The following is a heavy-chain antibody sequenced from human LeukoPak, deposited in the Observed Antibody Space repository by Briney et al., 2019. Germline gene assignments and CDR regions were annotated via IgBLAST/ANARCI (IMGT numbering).Heavy chain of an antibody. J-gene: IGHJ6*02. D-gene: IGHD6-13*01. CDR1: GYTFTSCY. CDR3: ASSSSWSNGMDV. Sequence: GASVKVSCKASGYTFTSCYMHRVRQAPGQGLEWMGIINPSGGSTSYAQKFQGRVTMTRDTSTSTVYMELSSLRSEDTAVYYRASSSSWSNGMDVWGQGTTVTVSS. V-gene: IGHV1-46*01. CDR2: INPSGGST.